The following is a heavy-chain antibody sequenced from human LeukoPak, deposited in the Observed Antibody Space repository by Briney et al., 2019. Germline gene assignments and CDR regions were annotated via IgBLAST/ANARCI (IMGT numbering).Heavy chain of an antibody. Sequence: EASVKGSCRASGYTFTSYGVNWVRQAPGQGLEWMRWISAYNGNTNYAQKLQGRVTMTTDTSTSTAYMELRSLRSDDTAVYYCARSSTLGYISGWTFDYWGQGTLVTVSS. CDR2: ISAYNGNT. CDR3: ARSSTLGYISGWTFDY. CDR1: GYTFTSYG. V-gene: IGHV1-18*01. J-gene: IGHJ4*02. D-gene: IGHD6-19*01.